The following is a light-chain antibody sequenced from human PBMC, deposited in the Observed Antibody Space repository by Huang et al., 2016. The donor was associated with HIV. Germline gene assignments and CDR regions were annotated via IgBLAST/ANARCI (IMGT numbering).Light chain of an antibody. V-gene: IGKV3-20*01. CDR2: GAS. J-gene: IGKJ5*01. Sequence: EIVLTPSPATLSLSPGARATVSCRVSQTIKNIYLAWYQHNPGQGPSLLIYGASSRATDIPDRFSGSVSGTDFTLTINRLEPEECAVYYCQQYDSSQGISFGQGTRLEMK. CDR3: QQYDSSQGIS. CDR1: QTIKNIY.